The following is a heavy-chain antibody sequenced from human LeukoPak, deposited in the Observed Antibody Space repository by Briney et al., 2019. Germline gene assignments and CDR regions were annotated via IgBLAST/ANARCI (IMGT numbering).Heavy chain of an antibody. CDR3: ARALRSDLRFLEWLPAGNYYYYYYMDV. J-gene: IGHJ6*03. D-gene: IGHD3-3*01. V-gene: IGHV4-39*07. Sequence: SETLSLTCTVSGGSISSSNYYWGWIRQPPGKGLEWIGSIYYSGSTYYNPSLKSRVTISVDTSKNQFSLKLSSVTAADTAVYYCARALRSDLRFLEWLPAGNYYYYYYMDVWGKGTTVTVSS. CDR2: IYYSGST. CDR1: GGSISSSNYY.